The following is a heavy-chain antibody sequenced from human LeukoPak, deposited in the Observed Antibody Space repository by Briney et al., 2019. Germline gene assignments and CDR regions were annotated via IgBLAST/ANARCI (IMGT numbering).Heavy chain of an antibody. V-gene: IGHV4-59*01. CDR1: GGSTSSYY. CDR2: IYYSGST. CDR3: AGASYDSSGVH. D-gene: IGHD3-22*01. J-gene: IGHJ4*02. Sequence: SETLSLTCTVSGGSTSSYYWSWIRQPAGKGLEWIGYIYYSGSTDYNPSLKSRVTISVDTSKNQFSLKLSSVTAADTAVYYCAGASYDSSGVHWGQGTLVTVSS.